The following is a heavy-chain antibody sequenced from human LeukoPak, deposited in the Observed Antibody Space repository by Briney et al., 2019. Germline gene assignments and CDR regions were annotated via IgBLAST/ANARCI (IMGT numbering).Heavy chain of an antibody. Sequence: AXVKVSCKASGYSFTRFGITWVRQAPGQGLEWMGWISALYGHTNYAQKFQGRVTMTTDTSTSTAYMELRSLRSDDTAVYYCARDFYHGHCAGLSCFLLDSWGQGALVIVSS. D-gene: IGHD2-8*02. CDR2: ISALYGHT. J-gene: IGHJ4*02. CDR1: GYSFTRFG. CDR3: ARDFYHGHCAGLSCFLLDS. V-gene: IGHV1-18*01.